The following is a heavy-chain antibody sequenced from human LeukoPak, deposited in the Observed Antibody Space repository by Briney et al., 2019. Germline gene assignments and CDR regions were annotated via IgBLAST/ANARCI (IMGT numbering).Heavy chain of an antibody. V-gene: IGHV3-48*03. CDR2: ISSSGSVI. CDR3: ARGRCSTTNCYVNFEY. J-gene: IGHJ4*02. CDR1: GFTFSSYE. D-gene: IGHD2-2*01. Sequence: PGGPLRLSCAASGFTFSSYEMNWVRQAPGRGLEWVSYISSSGSVIYHADSVKGRFTISRDNAQSSLYLQMNSLRAEDTAVYYCARGRCSTTNCYVNFEYWGQGTLVTVSS.